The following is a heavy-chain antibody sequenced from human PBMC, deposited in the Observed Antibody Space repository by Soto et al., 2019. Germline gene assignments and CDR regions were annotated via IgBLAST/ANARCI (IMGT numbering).Heavy chain of an antibody. CDR3: ARYRREAVAGYTLDN. D-gene: IGHD6-13*01. CDR1: GGSISSNY. CDR2: VYNSGST. Sequence: SETLSLTCTVSGGSISSNYWTWIRQPPGKGLEWIGYVYNSGSTNYNPSPKSRVTISEDTSKSQFSLKVNSMTAADTAVYYCARYRREAVAGYTLDNWGQGILVTVSS. V-gene: IGHV4-59*01. J-gene: IGHJ4*02.